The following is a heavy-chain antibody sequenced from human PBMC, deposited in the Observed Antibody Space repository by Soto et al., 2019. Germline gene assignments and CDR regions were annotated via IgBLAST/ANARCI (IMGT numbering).Heavy chain of an antibody. CDR2: IHYSGET. J-gene: IGHJ5*02. CDR3: ARRPDFRDHGWFDP. D-gene: IGHD4-17*01. V-gene: IGHV4-39*01. Sequence: SETLSLTCTVSGGSLISTFYYWGWLRQPPGRGLEWIANIHYSGETHYSPSLKSRVAISVDTSKSQFSLTLDSVTAADTAVYYCARRPDFRDHGWFDPWGQGILVTVSS. CDR1: GGSLISTFYY.